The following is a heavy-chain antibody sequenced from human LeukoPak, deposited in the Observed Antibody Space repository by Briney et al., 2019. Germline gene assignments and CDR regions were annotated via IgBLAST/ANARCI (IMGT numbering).Heavy chain of an antibody. D-gene: IGHD6-19*01. Sequence: KPSETLSLTCAVYGGSFSGYYWSWIRQPPGKGLEWIGEINHSGSTNYNPSLKSRVTISVDTSKNQFSLKLSSVTAADTAVYYCARAYSSGWYASFDPWGQGTLVTVSS. CDR2: INHSGST. CDR3: ARAYSSGWYASFDP. CDR1: GGSFSGYY. J-gene: IGHJ5*02. V-gene: IGHV4-34*01.